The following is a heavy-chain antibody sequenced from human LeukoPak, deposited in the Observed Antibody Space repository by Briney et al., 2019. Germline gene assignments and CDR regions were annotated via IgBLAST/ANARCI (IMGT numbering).Heavy chain of an antibody. J-gene: IGHJ1*01. CDR1: GGSISSYY. D-gene: IGHD6-19*01. Sequence: PSETLSLTCTVSGGSISSYYWSWIRQPPGKGLEWIGYIYYSGSTNYNPSLKSRVTISVDTSKNQFSLKLSSVTAADTAVYYCARATSVAGSPDEYFQHWGQGTLVTVSS. V-gene: IGHV4-59*01. CDR3: ARATSVAGSPDEYFQH. CDR2: IYYSGST.